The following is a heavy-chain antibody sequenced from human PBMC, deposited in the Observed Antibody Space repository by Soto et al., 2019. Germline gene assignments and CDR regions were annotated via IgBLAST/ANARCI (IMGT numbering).Heavy chain of an antibody. D-gene: IGHD2-21*02. CDR3: SREVRYGDFSAAMLD. V-gene: IGHV1-69*01. CDR1: GGTFSSHS. CDR2: IITLFGTS. J-gene: IGHJ4*02. Sequence: VQLMQSGAEVKKPGSSVKVSCKASGGTFSSHSINWVRQAPGQGLEWMGGIITLFGTSNYAQNFQGRGTITADQSTSTAYMELNSLTSDAAAVYYCSREVRYGDFSAAMLDWGQGTLVTVSS.